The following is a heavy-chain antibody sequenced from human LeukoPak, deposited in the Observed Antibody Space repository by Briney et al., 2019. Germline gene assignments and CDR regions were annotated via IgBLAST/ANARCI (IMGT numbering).Heavy chain of an antibody. CDR1: GFTFSRYW. J-gene: IGHJ4*02. CDR2: IKQDGSER. V-gene: IGHV3-7*01. CDR3: ARESGDLDFDY. Sequence: GGSLRLSCAASGFTFSRYWMSWVRQAPGKGLEWVANIKQDGSERYCVDSVKGRFTISRDNAKNSLYLQMNSLRAEDTAVYYCARESGDLDFDYWGQGTLVTVSS. D-gene: IGHD7-27*01.